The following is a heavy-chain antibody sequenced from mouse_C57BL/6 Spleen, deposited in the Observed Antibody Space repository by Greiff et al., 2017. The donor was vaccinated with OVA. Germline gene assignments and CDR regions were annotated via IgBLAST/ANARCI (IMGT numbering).Heavy chain of an antibody. V-gene: IGHV1-82*01. CDR1: GYAFSSSW. CDR2: IYPGDGDT. J-gene: IGHJ2*01. Sequence: QVQLQQSGPELVKPGASVKISCKASGYAFSSSWMNWVKQRPGKGLEWIGRIYPGDGDTNYNGKFKGKATLTADKSSSTAYMQLSSLTSEDSAVYFCARGEGDGSSYGFDYWGQGTTLTVSA. D-gene: IGHD1-1*01. CDR3: ARGEGDGSSYGFDY.